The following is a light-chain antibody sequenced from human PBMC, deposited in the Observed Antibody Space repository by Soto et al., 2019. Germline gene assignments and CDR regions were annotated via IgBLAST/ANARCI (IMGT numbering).Light chain of an antibody. CDR1: KIGRKT. V-gene: IGLV3-21*02. CDR3: QVYDSRGDHVWWV. Sequence: SYELTQAPSVSVAPGQTARITCGGDKIGRKTVHWYQQIPGQAPLLVVYDDSDRPSGIPERFSGSNAGDTATLTISTVEAGDEADYYCQVYDSRGDHVWWVFGGGTKVTVL. CDR2: DDS. J-gene: IGLJ3*02.